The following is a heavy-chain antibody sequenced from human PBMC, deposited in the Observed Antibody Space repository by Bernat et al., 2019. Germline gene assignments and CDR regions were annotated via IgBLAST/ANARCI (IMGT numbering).Heavy chain of an antibody. V-gene: IGHV1-18*01. CDR1: GYSFTNYD. J-gene: IGHJ4*02. CDR3: TRDPGAATFDY. Sequence: QVQLVQSGAEVKKPGASVRVSCKASGYSFTNYDITWVRQAPRQGPEWMGGISGNSGNTNYAQKLQGRVTMTTDTSTSTAYMELRSLRSDDTAVYYCTRDPGAATFDYWGQGTLLTVSS. CDR2: ISGNSGNT. D-gene: IGHD4-17*01.